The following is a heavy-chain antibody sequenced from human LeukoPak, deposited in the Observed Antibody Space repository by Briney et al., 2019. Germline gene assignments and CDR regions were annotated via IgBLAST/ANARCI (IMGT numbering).Heavy chain of an antibody. CDR1: GYTFTSYG. V-gene: IGHV1-18*04. D-gene: IGHD3-10*01. CDR3: ARGGYYYGSGIYPFDP. Sequence: ASVEVSCKASGYTFTSYGISWVRQAPGQGLEWMGWISAYNGNTNYAQKLQGRVTMTTDTSTSTAYMELRSLRSDDTAVYYCARGGYYYGSGIYPFDPWGQGTLVTVSS. CDR2: ISAYNGNT. J-gene: IGHJ5*02.